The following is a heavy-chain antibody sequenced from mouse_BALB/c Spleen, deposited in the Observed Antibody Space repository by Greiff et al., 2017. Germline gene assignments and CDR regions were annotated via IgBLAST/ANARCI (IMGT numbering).Heavy chain of an antibody. D-gene: IGHD2-1*01. CDR2: IRNKANGYTT. V-gene: IGHV7-3*02. J-gene: IGHJ4*01. Sequence: EVQLVESGGGLVQPGGSLRLSCATSGFTFTDYYMSWVRQPPGKALEWLGFIRNKANGYTTEYSASVKGRFTISRDNSQSILYLQMNTLRAEDSATYYCARAVSTTPKDYYAMDYWGQGTSVTVSS. CDR3: ARAVSTTPKDYYAMDY. CDR1: GFTFTDYY.